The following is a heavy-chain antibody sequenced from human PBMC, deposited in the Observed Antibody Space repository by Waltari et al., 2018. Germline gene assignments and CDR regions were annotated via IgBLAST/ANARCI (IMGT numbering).Heavy chain of an antibody. V-gene: IGHV4-34*01. CDR1: GGSFSGYH. Sequence: QVQLQQWGAGLLKPSETLSLTCAVYGGSFSGYHWSWIRQPPGKGLEWIGEINHSGSTNYNPSLKSRVTISVDTSKNQFSLKLSSVTAADTAVYYCARAGYSSGIDYWGQGTLVTVSS. CDR2: INHSGST. D-gene: IGHD6-19*01. CDR3: ARAGYSSGIDY. J-gene: IGHJ4*02.